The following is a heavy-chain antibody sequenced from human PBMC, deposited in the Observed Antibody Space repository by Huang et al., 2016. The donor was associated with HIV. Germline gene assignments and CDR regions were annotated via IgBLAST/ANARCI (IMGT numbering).Heavy chain of an antibody. V-gene: IGHV4-34*01. CDR3: ARGGRLAARNYYGMDV. CDR1: GGSFNVYS. J-gene: IGHJ6*02. D-gene: IGHD6-6*01. Sequence: QVRLHQWGAGLLKPSETLSLTCAVYGGSFNVYSWNWIRQPPGKGLEWIGEITHSGTTVYDPALKSRLTLSVDTSKNQFSLLLTSLTAADTAKYWCARGGRLAARNYYGMDVWGQGTTVIVS. CDR2: ITHSGTT.